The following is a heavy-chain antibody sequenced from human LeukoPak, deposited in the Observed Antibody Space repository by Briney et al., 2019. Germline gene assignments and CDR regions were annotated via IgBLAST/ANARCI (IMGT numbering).Heavy chain of an antibody. V-gene: IGHV4-39*01. CDR2: INFIGRT. CDR1: GFSVSDPLSY. Sequence: PSETLSLTCTVSGFSVSDPLSYWGWVRQPPGKGLEWIAEINFIGRTSYNSSLNSRVTMSVDTSKNQFSLKMTSLTAADTAVYFCARLTKGRYFDYIFDFWGQGILVTVSS. D-gene: IGHD3-9*01. CDR3: ARLTKGRYFDYIFDF. J-gene: IGHJ4*02.